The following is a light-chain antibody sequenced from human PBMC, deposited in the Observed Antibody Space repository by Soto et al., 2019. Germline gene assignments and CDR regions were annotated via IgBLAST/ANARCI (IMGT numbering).Light chain of an antibody. CDR2: DAS. V-gene: IGKV1-5*01. J-gene: IGKJ2*01. CDR1: QSISSW. CDR3: QQYNSYSPHYN. Sequence: DIQMTQSPSTLSASVGDRVTITCRASQSISSWLAWYQQKPGKAPKLLIYDASSLESGVPSRFSGSGSGTEFTLTISSLQPDDFATYYGQQYNSYSPHYNFGQGTKLEIK.